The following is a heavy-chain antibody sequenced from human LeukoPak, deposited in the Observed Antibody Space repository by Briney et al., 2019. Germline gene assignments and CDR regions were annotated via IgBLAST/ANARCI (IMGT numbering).Heavy chain of an antibody. CDR1: GYTFTRYY. D-gene: IGHD2-2*01. CDR3: ARPRGDCSSTSCYRPDAFDI. CDR2: INPSGGST. J-gene: IGHJ3*02. Sequence: ASVKVSCKASGYTFTRYYMHWVRQAPGQGLEWMGIINPSGGSTSYAQKFQGRVTMTRDTSTSTVYMELSSLRSEDTAVYYCARPRGDCSSTSCYRPDAFDIWGQGTMVTVSS. V-gene: IGHV1-46*01.